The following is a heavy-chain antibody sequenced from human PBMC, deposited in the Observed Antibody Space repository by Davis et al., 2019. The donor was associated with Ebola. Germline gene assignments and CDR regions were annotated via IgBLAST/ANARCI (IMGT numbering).Heavy chain of an antibody. CDR1: GGSISSYY. J-gene: IGHJ5*02. D-gene: IGHD3-3*01. V-gene: IGHV4-59*08. CDR3: ARLNYDFWSGYYSGNWFDP. Sequence: SETLSLTCTVSGGSISSYYWSWIRQRPGTGLEWSGYVYCSGSTNYNPSLKSRVTISVDTSKNQFSLKLSSVTAADTAVYYCARLNYDFWSGYYSGNWFDPWGQGTLVTVSS. CDR2: VYCSGST.